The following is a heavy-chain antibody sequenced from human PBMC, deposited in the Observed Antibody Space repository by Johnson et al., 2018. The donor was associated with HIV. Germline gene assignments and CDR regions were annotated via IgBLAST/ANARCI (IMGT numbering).Heavy chain of an antibody. J-gene: IGHJ3*02. CDR3: AGDKWELLGAFDI. CDR1: GFTFGAYA. CDR2: IRRKHDGEKT. D-gene: IGHD1-26*01. V-gene: IGHV3-49*03. Sequence: VQLVESGGGLVQPGRSLRLSCTTSGFTFGAYAMSWFRQAPTKGLEWVSFIRRKHDGEKTEYAASVKGRFTISRDTAKNTLYLQMNSLRTEDTAVYYCAGDKWELLGAFDIWGQGTMVTVSS.